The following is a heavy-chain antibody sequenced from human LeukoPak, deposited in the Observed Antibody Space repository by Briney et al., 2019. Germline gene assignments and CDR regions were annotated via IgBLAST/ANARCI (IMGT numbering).Heavy chain of an antibody. CDR1: GYTFTGYY. D-gene: IGHD5-24*01. CDR2: INPNSGGT. V-gene: IGHV1-2*02. Sequence: GASVKVSCKASGYTFTGYYMHWVRQAPGQGLEWMGWINPNSGGTNYAQKFQGRVTMTTDTSTSTAYMELRSLRSDDTAVYYCARVRDGYTFWDYYYYYMDVWGKGTTVTISS. CDR3: ARVRDGYTFWDYYYYYMDV. J-gene: IGHJ6*03.